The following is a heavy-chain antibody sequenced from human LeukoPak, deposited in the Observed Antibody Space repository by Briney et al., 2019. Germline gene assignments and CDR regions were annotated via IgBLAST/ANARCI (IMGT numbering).Heavy chain of an antibody. CDR3: AKLIVAAGTNY. D-gene: IGHD6-13*01. Sequence: PGRSRRLSCAASGFSFSDFSMHWVRQAPGKGLDWVAVISKDGINKYYADSVKGRFTIFRDNSKNTLYLQMNSLRAEDAAVYYCAKLIVAAGTNYWGQGTLVTVSS. V-gene: IGHV3-30-3*02. J-gene: IGHJ4*02. CDR2: ISKDGINK. CDR1: GFSFSDFS.